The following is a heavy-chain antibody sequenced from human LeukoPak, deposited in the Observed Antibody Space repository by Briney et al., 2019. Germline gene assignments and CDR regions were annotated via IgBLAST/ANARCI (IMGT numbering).Heavy chain of an antibody. CDR2: IRDDASDK. CDR1: GFTFSNYA. V-gene: IGHV3-30*02. Sequence: PGGSLRLSCAASGFTFSNYALSWVRQAPGKGLEWVAFIRDDASDKYYADSVKGRFTISRDNSENTLYLQMNSLRVEDTAVYYCAKDQAHHHSSGSLYDPWGRGTVVTVSS. D-gene: IGHD3-22*01. J-gene: IGHJ5*02. CDR3: AKDQAHHHSSGSLYDP.